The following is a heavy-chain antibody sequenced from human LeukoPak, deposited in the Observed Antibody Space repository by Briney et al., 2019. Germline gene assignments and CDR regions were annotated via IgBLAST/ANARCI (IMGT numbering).Heavy chain of an antibody. CDR3: ARDAPYDYVWGSYRYPPGHFDY. Sequence: ETLSLTCTVSGYSISSGYYWGWIRQPPGKGLEWVANIKQDGSEKYYVDSVKGRFTISRDNAKNSLYLQMNSLRAEDTAVYYCARDAPYDYVWGSYRYPPGHFDYWGQGTLVTVSS. J-gene: IGHJ4*02. V-gene: IGHV3-7*01. CDR2: IKQDGSEK. D-gene: IGHD3-16*02. CDR1: GYSISSGYY.